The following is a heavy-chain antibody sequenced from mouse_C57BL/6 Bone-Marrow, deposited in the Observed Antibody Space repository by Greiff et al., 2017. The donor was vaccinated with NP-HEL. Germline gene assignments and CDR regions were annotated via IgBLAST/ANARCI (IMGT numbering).Heavy chain of an antibody. Sequence: QVHVKQSGAELARPGASVKLSCKASGYTFTSYGISWVKQRTGQGLEWIGEIYPRSGNTYYNEKFKGKATLTADKSSSTAYMELRSLTSEDSAVYFCARGHYGSNFDYWGQGTTLTVSS. CDR1: GYTFTSYG. CDR3: ARGHYGSNFDY. D-gene: IGHD1-1*01. J-gene: IGHJ2*01. CDR2: IYPRSGNT. V-gene: IGHV1-81*01.